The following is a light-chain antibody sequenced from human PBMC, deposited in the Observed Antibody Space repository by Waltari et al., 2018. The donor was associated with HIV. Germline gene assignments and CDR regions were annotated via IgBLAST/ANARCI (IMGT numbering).Light chain of an antibody. CDR2: EDH. Sequence: SALAHPASLPGSLGRSIPIPSPGPSRDFGFYSLFPWYQQYPGKAPQLIIYEDHKRPSGVSDRLSGSKSGNTAFLTISGLQADDEADYYCCSYAGDSTYVFGTGTKVTVL. CDR1: SRDFGFYSL. V-gene: IGLV2-23*01. CDR3: CSYAGDSTYV. J-gene: IGLJ1*01.